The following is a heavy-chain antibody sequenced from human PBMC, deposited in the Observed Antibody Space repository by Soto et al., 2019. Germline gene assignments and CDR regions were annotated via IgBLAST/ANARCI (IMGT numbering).Heavy chain of an antibody. CDR2: IWFDGSNK. Sequence: QVQLVESGGGVVHPERSLRLSCAASGFTFSSYGMHWVRQAPGKGLEWVAVIWFDGSNKYYTDSVTGGFTISRDNSNNTLYLQMNSLRAEDTALYFCARDKSYGGNSRLDYWGQGTLVTVSS. D-gene: IGHD4-17*01. V-gene: IGHV3-33*01. J-gene: IGHJ4*02. CDR1: GFTFSSYG. CDR3: ARDKSYGGNSRLDY.